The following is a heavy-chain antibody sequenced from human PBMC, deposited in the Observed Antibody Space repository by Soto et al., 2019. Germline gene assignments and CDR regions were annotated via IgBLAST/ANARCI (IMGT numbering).Heavy chain of an antibody. D-gene: IGHD2-15*01. CDR2: IYPYDSYT. CDR3: AIYVVGSTTRHIDY. Sequence: GESLRNSCEASGYSFLTYWIGGVRQKPGKGLEWLGTIYPYDSYTKYNPSFQDQVTLSVNKSVTTAYLQWRGLKASDSDMYFCAIYVVGSTTRHIDYRGQGPLGTV. J-gene: IGHJ4*02. V-gene: IGHV5-51*01. CDR1: GYSFLTYW.